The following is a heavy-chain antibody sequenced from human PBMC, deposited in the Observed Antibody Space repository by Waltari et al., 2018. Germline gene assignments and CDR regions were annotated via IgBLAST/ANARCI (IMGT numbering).Heavy chain of an antibody. CDR2: IYYSGST. Sequence: QLQLQESGPGLVKPSETLSLTCTVSGGSISSSSYYWGWIRQPPGKGLEWIGSIYYSGSTNYNPARKSRVTIAVDTSKNQFSLKLSSVTAADTAVYYCATGDCWSGYPRRWFDPWGQGTLVTVSS. CDR3: ATGDCWSGYPRRWFDP. J-gene: IGHJ5*02. V-gene: IGHV4-39*01. D-gene: IGHD3-3*01. CDR1: GGSISSSSYY.